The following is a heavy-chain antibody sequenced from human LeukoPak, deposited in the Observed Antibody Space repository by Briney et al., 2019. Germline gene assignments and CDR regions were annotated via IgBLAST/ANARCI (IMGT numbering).Heavy chain of an antibody. Sequence: GRSLRLSCAASGFTFSSYGMHWVRQAPGKGLEWVAVIWYDGSNKYYADSVKGRFTISRDNSKNTLYLQMNSLRAEDTVVYYCARDHDSYLDYWGQGTLVTVSS. CDR1: GFTFSSYG. CDR3: ARDHDSYLDY. CDR2: IWYDGSNK. J-gene: IGHJ4*02. D-gene: IGHD1-1*01. V-gene: IGHV3-33*01.